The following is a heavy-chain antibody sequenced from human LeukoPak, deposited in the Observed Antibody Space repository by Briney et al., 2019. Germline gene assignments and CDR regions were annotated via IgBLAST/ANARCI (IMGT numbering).Heavy chain of an antibody. CDR2: MNPNSGNT. J-gene: IGHJ4*02. Sequence: GASVKVSCKASGGTFSSYAISWVRQAPGRGLEWMGWMNPNSGNTGYAQKLQGRVTMTRNTSISTAYMELSSLRSEDTAVYYCARGYGSGSYYNRGWGQGTLVTISS. CDR1: GGTFSSYA. CDR3: ARGYGSGSYYNRG. D-gene: IGHD3-10*01. V-gene: IGHV1-8*02.